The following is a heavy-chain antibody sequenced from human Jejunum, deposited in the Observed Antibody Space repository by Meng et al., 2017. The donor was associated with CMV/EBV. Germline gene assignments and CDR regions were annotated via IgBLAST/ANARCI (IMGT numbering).Heavy chain of an antibody. CDR3: TKDQVLL. D-gene: IGHD3-10*01. CDR1: GFTFSDYG. J-gene: IGHJ4*02. Sequence: VGLGGGGVQPGGALRLSCTPFGFTFSDYGMHWIRQAPGKGLEWVAFISYKGDNKYYADSVRGRFTISRDNSKNTLDLQMNSLRTEDTAVYYCTKDQVLLWGQGTLVTVSS. CDR2: ISYKGDNK. V-gene: IGHV3-30*02.